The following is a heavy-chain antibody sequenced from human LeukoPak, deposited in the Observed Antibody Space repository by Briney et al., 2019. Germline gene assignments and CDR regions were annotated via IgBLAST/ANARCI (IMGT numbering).Heavy chain of an antibody. CDR1: GYTFRTYW. D-gene: IGHD4-11*01. CDR2: SYPGDSET. Sequence: GESLKISCATSGYTFRTYWIGWVRQLPGKGLEWMGLSYPGDSETQYTPSFQGQVTISADKSISTAYLQWSSLKASDTAMYYCARGTTVTTHDYWGQGTLVTVSS. V-gene: IGHV5-51*01. J-gene: IGHJ4*02. CDR3: ARGTTVTTHDY.